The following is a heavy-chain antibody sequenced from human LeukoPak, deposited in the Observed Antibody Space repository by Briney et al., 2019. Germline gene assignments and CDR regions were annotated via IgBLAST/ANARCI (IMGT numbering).Heavy chain of an antibody. CDR3: ARAYTSSCRWFDP. J-gene: IGHJ5*02. CDR2: IHTSGST. V-gene: IGHV4-4*07. D-gene: IGHD6-13*01. Sequence: PSETLSLTCTVSGGSISGYFWSWIRQPAGKGLEWIGRIHTSGSTNYNPSLRSRVSMSVDTSKNKFSLNLSSVTAADTAVYYCARAYTSSCRWFDPWGQGTLATVSS. CDR1: GGSISGYF.